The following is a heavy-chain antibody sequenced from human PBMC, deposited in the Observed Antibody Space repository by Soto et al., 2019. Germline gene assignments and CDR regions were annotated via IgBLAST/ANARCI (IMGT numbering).Heavy chain of an antibody. J-gene: IGHJ5*02. D-gene: IGHD4-4*01. Sequence: EVQILESGGSLVQPGGSLRLSCVAAGFTFSSAAMNWVRQAPGKGLEWVSIIGGTGTRTHYADSVKGRFTISRDNSKNTLYLDMHRLRAEDTALYYCAKSLDIHYKNWFDPWGQGTLVTVSS. CDR3: AKSLDIHYKNWFDP. CDR2: IGGTGTRT. CDR1: GFTFSSAA. V-gene: IGHV3-23*01.